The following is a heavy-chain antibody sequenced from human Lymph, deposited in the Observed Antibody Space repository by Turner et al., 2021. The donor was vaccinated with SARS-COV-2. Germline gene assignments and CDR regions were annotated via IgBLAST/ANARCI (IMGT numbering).Heavy chain of an antibody. CDR1: GFTVRYNY. D-gene: IGHD3-3*01. CDR2: IYSGGST. V-gene: IGHV3-53*01. Sequence: ASGFTVRYNYMTWVRQAPGKGLEWVSVIYSGGSTYYADSVKGRFTISRDSSKNTLYLQMNSLRAEDTAVYYCARDLMEVGGMDVWGQGTTVTVSS. CDR3: ARDLMEVGGMDV. J-gene: IGHJ6*02.